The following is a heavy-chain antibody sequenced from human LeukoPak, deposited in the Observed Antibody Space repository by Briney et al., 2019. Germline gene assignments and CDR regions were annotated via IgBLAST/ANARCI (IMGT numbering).Heavy chain of an antibody. V-gene: IGHV1-18*04. CDR3: ARDPTNTSGRYAYHDY. CDR2: VSCFNGDT. Sequence: GASVKVSCKASGYTFDHHGISWVRQAPGQALEWMGWVSCFNGDTHYAQKFQGRVTMTRDTSTTTAYMELRNLRSDDTALYYCARDPTNTSGRYAYHDYWGQGTLVTVSS. D-gene: IGHD6-19*01. J-gene: IGHJ4*02. CDR1: GYTFDHHG.